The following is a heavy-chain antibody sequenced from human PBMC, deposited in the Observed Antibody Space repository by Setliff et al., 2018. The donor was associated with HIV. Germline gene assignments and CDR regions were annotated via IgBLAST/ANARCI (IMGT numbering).Heavy chain of an antibody. CDR1: GYSFTKYE. V-gene: IGHV1-8*01. D-gene: IGHD3-16*01. CDR2: VSPSIGNS. CDR3: ARRGEERNMITGALEA. J-gene: IGHJ3*01. Sequence: ASVKVSCKASGYSFTKYEINWVRQAPGQGLEWLGWVSPSIGNSDFAQKFKGRISLTTDTSIRTAYMELRGLKSDDTAVYFRARRGEERNMITGALEAWGQGSLVTVSS.